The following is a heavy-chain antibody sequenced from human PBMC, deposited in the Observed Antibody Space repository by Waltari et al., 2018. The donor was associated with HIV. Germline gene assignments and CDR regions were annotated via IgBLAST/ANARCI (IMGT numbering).Heavy chain of an antibody. V-gene: IGHV4-34*01. J-gene: IGHJ1*01. Sequence: VQLQLWGAGLLQHSDALSLTCAVYVGSFSGYYWSWIRQPPGKGLEWIGEINHSGSTFYNPSLKSRVTMSVDTSKNQFSLKLSSVTAADTAVYYCARDPRAMPGYWGQGTLVTVSS. D-gene: IGHD2-2*01. CDR1: VGSFSGYY. CDR3: ARDPRAMPGY. CDR2: INHSGST.